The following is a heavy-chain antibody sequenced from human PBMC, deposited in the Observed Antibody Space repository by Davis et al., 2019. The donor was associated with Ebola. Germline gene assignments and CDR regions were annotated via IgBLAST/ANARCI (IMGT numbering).Heavy chain of an antibody. CDR3: ARHEDCSGGSCYSDGRIGV. Sequence: GESLKISCTGSGYSFTSYWIGWVRQMPGKGLEWMGIIYPGDSDTRYSPSFQGQVTISADKSISTAYLQWSSLKASDTAMYYCARHEDCSGGSCYSDGRIGVWGQGTLVTVSS. CDR2: IYPGDSDT. V-gene: IGHV5-51*01. J-gene: IGHJ4*02. CDR1: GYSFTSYW. D-gene: IGHD2-15*01.